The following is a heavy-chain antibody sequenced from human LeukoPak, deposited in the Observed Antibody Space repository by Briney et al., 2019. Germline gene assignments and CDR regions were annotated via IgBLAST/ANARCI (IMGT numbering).Heavy chain of an antibody. V-gene: IGHV4-34*01. CDR1: GGSLRGYY. Sequence: PSETLSLTCAVYGGSLRGYYWSWLRQPPGKGLEWVGEINHSGSTNYNPSLKRRVTISVDTSKNQFSLKLSSVTAADTAVYYCAREEAAAGSPGNAFDIWGQGTMVTVSS. CDR2: INHSGST. J-gene: IGHJ3*02. CDR3: AREEAAAGSPGNAFDI. D-gene: IGHD6-13*01.